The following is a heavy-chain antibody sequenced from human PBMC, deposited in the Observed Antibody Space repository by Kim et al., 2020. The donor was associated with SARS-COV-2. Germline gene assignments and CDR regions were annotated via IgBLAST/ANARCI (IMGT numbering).Heavy chain of an antibody. CDR3: AKAGGSGGYSFDY. CDR1: GFTCNTYA. CDR2: IFSGGTGT. Sequence: GGSLRLSCAASGFTCNTYAMAWVRQAPGKGLEWVSIIFSGGTGTYYADSVKGRFTISRDNSKNMLYLQMNSLRAEDTAVYYCAKAGGSGGYSFDYWGQGTLVTVSS. J-gene: IGHJ4*02. V-gene: IGHV3-23*03. D-gene: IGHD3-10*01.